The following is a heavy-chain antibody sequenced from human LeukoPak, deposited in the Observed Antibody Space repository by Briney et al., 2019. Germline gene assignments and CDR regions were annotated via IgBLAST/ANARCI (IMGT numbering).Heavy chain of an antibody. D-gene: IGHD2-2*01. Sequence: GGSLRLSCAASKFALNTYSMNWVRQAPGKGLEWISYISSRSTTIHYADSVRGRFTISRDNANNSLYLQMSSLRVEDTALYYCARAMGIRTTRSYVFYAMDVWGQGTTVAVSS. V-gene: IGHV3-48*01. CDR2: ISSRSTTI. J-gene: IGHJ6*02. CDR3: ARAMGIRTTRSYVFYAMDV. CDR1: KFALNTYS.